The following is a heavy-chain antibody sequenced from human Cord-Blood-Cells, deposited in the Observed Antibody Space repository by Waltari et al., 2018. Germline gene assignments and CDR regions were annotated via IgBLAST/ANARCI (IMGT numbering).Heavy chain of an antibody. J-gene: IGHJ4*02. CDR3: ARSCTGIAARPDYFDY. D-gene: IGHD6-6*01. CDR2: ISNEGGT. Sequence: QVQLQQWGAGLLKPSETLSLTCAVYGGSFSGYYWSWIRQPPGKGLAWIGEISNEGGTTQNPALKGRVTISVDTSKNQFSLKLSSVTAADTAVYYCARSCTGIAARPDYFDYWGQGTLVTVSS. CDR1: GGSFSGYY. V-gene: IGHV4-34*01.